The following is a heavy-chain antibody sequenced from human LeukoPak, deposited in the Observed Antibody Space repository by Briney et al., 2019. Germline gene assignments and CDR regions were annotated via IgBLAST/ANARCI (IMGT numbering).Heavy chain of an antibody. CDR2: ISSSSSYI. CDR3: ASINFWSGSDDY. CDR1: GFTFSSYS. Sequence: KPGGSLRLSCAASGFTFSSYSMNWVRQAPGKGLEWVSSISSSSSYIYYADSVKGRFTIPRDNAKNSLYLQMNSLRAEDTAVYYCASINFWSGSDDYWGQGTLVTVSS. J-gene: IGHJ4*02. V-gene: IGHV3-21*01. D-gene: IGHD3-3*01.